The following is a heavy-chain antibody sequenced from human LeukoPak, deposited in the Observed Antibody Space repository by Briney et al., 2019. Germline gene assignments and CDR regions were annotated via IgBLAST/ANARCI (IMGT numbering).Heavy chain of an antibody. J-gene: IGHJ4*02. D-gene: IGHD4-17*01. CDR1: GGTFSSYA. Sequence: ASVKVSCKASGGTFSSYAISWVRQAPGQGLEWTGGIIPIFGTANYAQKFQGRVTITADESTSTAYMELSSLRSEDTAVYYCARERRLPTVTTPYYFDYWGQGTLVTVSS. V-gene: IGHV1-69*13. CDR2: IIPIFGTA. CDR3: ARERRLPTVTTPYYFDY.